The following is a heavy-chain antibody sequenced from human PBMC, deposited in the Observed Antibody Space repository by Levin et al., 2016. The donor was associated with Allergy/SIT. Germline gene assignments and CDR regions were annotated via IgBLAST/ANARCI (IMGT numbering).Heavy chain of an antibody. Sequence: SETLSLTCTVSGGSISSYYWSWIRQPPGKGLEWIGYIYYSGSTNYNPSLKSRVTISVDTSKNQFSLKLSSVTAADTAVYYCARVGDYSAPFDPWGQGTLVTVSS. D-gene: IGHD2-21*02. CDR3: ARVGDYSAPFDP. CDR2: IYYSGST. J-gene: IGHJ5*02. V-gene: IGHV4-59*01. CDR1: GGSISSYY.